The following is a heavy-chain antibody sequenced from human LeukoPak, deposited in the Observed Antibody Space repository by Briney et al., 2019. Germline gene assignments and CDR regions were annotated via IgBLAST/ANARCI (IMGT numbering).Heavy chain of an antibody. D-gene: IGHD5-12*01. Sequence: GASVKVSCKASGYTFTGYYMHWVRQAPGQGLEWMGWINPNSGGTNYAQKFQGRVTMTEDTSADTAYMELSSLRSDDTAVYYCTTDASGYDYQGFYGMDVWGQGTTVTVSS. CDR2: INPNSGGT. V-gene: IGHV1-2*02. J-gene: IGHJ6*02. CDR1: GYTFTGYY. CDR3: TTDASGYDYQGFYGMDV.